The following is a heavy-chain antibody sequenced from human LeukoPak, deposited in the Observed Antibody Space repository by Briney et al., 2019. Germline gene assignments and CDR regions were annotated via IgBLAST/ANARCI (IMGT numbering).Heavy chain of an antibody. D-gene: IGHD2-2*01. CDR3: SRGPYAGSTSWGYFQH. CDR1: GGSISSGGYY. J-gene: IGHJ1*01. CDR2: IHYSGCT. V-gene: IGHV4-31*03. Sequence: SETLSLTCTVSGGSISSGGYYWSWIRQHPGKGLEWIGYIHYSGCTYYNPSLKSRVTISVDTSKNQFSLKLSSVTAADTAVYYCSRGPYAGSTSWGYFQHWDQGTLVNVSS.